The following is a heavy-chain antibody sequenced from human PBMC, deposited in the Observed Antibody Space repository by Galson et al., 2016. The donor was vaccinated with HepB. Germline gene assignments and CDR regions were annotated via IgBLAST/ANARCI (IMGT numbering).Heavy chain of an antibody. V-gene: IGHV3-7*01. CDR1: GFTFSNYW. Sequence: SLRLSCATSGFTFSNYWMSWVRQAPGRGLEWVANIKQDGSEKYHVDSVRGRFTISRDNAKNSLYLQMNSLRAEDTAVYHCARETFYDFWSGYFKARGGSTDKTHYCGMDVWGQGTTVTVSS. CDR3: ARETFYDFWSGYFKARGGSTDKTHYCGMDV. CDR2: IKQDGSEK. J-gene: IGHJ6*02. D-gene: IGHD3-3*01.